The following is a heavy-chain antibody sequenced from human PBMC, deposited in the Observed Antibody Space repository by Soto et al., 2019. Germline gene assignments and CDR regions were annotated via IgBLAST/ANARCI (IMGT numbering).Heavy chain of an antibody. CDR3: ARGSRAGGSGIGKYNWLDP. Sequence: PGGSLRLSCAASGFTFSSYSMNWVRQAPGKGLEWVSYISSSSSTIYYADSVKGRFTISRDNAKNSLYLQMNSLRAEDTAVYYCARGSRAGGSGIGKYNWLDPWGQGTLVTVSS. D-gene: IGHD3-10*01. J-gene: IGHJ5*02. CDR2: ISSSSSTI. V-gene: IGHV3-48*01. CDR1: GFTFSSYS.